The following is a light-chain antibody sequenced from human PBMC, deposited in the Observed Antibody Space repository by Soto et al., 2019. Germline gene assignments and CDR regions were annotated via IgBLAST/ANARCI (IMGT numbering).Light chain of an antibody. Sequence: EIVMTQSPATLSVSPGEGATLSCRASQSISSNLAWYQQKPGQAPRLLIYGASTRATGIPAKFRGSESGTEFTLTINSLQSEDFAVYYCQQYNDWPVTFGQGTKVEI. CDR3: QQYNDWPVT. CDR2: GAS. V-gene: IGKV3-15*01. CDR1: QSISSN. J-gene: IGKJ1*01.